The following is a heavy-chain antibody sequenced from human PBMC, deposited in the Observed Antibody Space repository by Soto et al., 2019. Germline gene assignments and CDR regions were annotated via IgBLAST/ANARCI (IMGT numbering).Heavy chain of an antibody. CDR3: VSQRTTVPTQAYFDY. Sequence: SETLSLTCTVSGGSVTNSSYYWGWIHQSPGKGLKWIGSVYYRGRSYSKSSVKSRVTISVDTSKNRFSLSLNSVTASDTAVYFCVSQRTTVPTQAYFDYWGPGALVTVSS. V-gene: IGHV4-39*01. J-gene: IGHJ4*02. D-gene: IGHD4-17*01. CDR1: GGSVTNSSYY. CDR2: VYYRGRS.